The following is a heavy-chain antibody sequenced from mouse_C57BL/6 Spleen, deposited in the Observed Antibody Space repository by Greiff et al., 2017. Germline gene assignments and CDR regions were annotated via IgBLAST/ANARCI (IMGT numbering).Heavy chain of an antibody. CDR2: ISSGSSTI. J-gene: IGHJ3*01. CDR1: GFTFSDYG. CDR3: ARGGYGNSFAY. V-gene: IGHV5-17*01. D-gene: IGHD2-1*01. Sequence: EVKLVESGGGLVKPGGSMKLSCAASGFTFSDYGMHWVRQAPEKGLEWVAYISSGSSTIYYADTVKGRFTISRDNAKNTLFLQMTSLRSEDTAMYYCARGGYGNSFAYWGQGTLVTVSA.